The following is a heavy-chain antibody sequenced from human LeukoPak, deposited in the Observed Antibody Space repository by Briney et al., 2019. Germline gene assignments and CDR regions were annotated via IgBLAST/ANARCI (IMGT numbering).Heavy chain of an antibody. CDR1: GGSISSSSYY. D-gene: IGHD3-10*01. CDR2: IYYSGST. V-gene: IGHV4-39*07. J-gene: IGHJ4*02. Sequence: SETLSLTCTVSGGSISSSSYYWGWIRQPPGKGLEWIGSIYYSGSTYYNPFLKSRVTISVDTSKNQFSLKLSSVTAADTAVYYCARDDYGSGTYFDYWGQGTLVTVSS. CDR3: ARDDYGSGTYFDY.